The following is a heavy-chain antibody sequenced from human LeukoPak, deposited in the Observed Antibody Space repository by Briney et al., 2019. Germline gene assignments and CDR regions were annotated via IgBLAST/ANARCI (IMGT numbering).Heavy chain of an antibody. D-gene: IGHD5-12*01. J-gene: IGHJ4*02. V-gene: IGHV4-30-2*01. CDR1: GGSISSDSYS. CDR2: IYHSGVT. CDR3: ARGGYSGYGEFDY. Sequence: PSQTLSLTCAVSGGSISSDSYSWSWIRQPPGKGLEWIGYIYHSGVTYYSPSLKSRVTISVDRSKNQFPLKLNSVTVADTAVYYCARGGYSGYGEFDYWGQGTLVTVSS.